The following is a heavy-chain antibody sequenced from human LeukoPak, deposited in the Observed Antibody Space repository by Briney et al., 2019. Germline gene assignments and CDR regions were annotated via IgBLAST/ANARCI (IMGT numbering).Heavy chain of an antibody. CDR1: GGSISSYD. CDR2: IYYGGST. D-gene: IGHD2-15*01. CDR3: ARQLGFCSGVTCYWGAFDI. Sequence: SETLSLTCTVSGGSISSYDWSWIRQPPGKGLEWVGYIYYGGSTNYNPSLKSRVTISVDTSKNQFSLKLSSVTAADTAVYYCARQLGFCSGVTCYWGAFDIWGQGTMVTVSS. V-gene: IGHV4-59*08. J-gene: IGHJ3*02.